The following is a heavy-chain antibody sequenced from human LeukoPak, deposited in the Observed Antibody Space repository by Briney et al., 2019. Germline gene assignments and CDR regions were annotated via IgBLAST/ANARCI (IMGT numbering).Heavy chain of an antibody. V-gene: IGHV3-23*01. Sequence: RPGGSLRLSCAASGFTFSNYVLGWVRHAPRKGLQWVSAISGSGGSTYYADSVKGRFTISRDNSGNTLYLQMNSLRAEDTAIYYCKMGDGSPPLGQWGQGTLVTVSS. CDR2: ISGSGGST. D-gene: IGHD5-24*01. CDR3: KMGDGSPPLGQ. J-gene: IGHJ4*02. CDR1: GFTFSNYV.